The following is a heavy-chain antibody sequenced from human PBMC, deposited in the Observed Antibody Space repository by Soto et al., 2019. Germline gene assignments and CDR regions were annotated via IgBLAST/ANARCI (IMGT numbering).Heavy chain of an antibody. Sequence: SETLSLTCTVSGGSISSYYWSWIRQPPGKGLEWIGYIYYSGSTNYNPSLKSRVTISVDTSKNQFSLKLSSVTAADTAVYYCAREAGYSSGWYRNGHWFDPWGQGTLVTVSS. J-gene: IGHJ5*02. CDR2: IYYSGST. CDR1: GGSISSYY. V-gene: IGHV4-59*01. D-gene: IGHD6-19*01. CDR3: AREAGYSSGWYRNGHWFDP.